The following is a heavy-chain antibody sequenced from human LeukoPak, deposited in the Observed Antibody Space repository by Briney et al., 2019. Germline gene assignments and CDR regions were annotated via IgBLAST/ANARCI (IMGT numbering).Heavy chain of an antibody. Sequence: GGSLRLSCAASGFTFSSYAMNWIRQAPGKGLEWVASVSSSGAYIYYADSLQGRFTISRDNARNSLYLQMNSLRVEDTAVYYCARGGYSSSWGDFDYWGQGTLVTVSS. J-gene: IGHJ4*02. CDR2: VSSSGAYI. CDR1: GFTFSSYA. V-gene: IGHV3-21*01. D-gene: IGHD6-19*01. CDR3: ARGGYSSSWGDFDY.